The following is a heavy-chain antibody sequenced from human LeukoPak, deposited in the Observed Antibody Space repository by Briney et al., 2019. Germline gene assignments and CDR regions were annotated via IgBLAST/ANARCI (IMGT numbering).Heavy chain of an antibody. V-gene: IGHV4-59*01. Sequence: SETLSLTCTVSGGSISSYYWSWIRQPPGKGLEWIGYIYYSGSTNYNPSLKSRVTISVDTSKNQFSLKLSSVTAADTAVYYCARVKDDSSGYSHDAFDIWRQGTMVTVSS. D-gene: IGHD3-22*01. CDR3: ARVKDDSSGYSHDAFDI. CDR2: IYYSGST. CDR1: GGSISSYY. J-gene: IGHJ3*02.